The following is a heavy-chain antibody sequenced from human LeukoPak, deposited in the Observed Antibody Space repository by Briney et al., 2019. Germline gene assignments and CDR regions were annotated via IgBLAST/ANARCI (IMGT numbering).Heavy chain of an antibody. D-gene: IGHD3-10*01. V-gene: IGHV4-34*01. Sequence: SETLSLTCAVYGGSFSGHYWSWIRQPPGQGLEWIGEINRGGGTDYSPSLKSRVTISLDTSKNQFSLKLSSVTAADTAVYYCARIYGSGSYYRYWGQGTLVTVSS. CDR2: INRGGGT. J-gene: IGHJ4*02. CDR3: ARIYGSGSYYRY. CDR1: GGSFSGHY.